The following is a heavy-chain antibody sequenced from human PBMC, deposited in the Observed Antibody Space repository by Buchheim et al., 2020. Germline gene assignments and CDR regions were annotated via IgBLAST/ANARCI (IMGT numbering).Heavy chain of an antibody. CDR3: ANFRVNWNYVPNWFDP. D-gene: IGHD1-7*01. CDR1: GFTFSSYA. J-gene: IGHJ5*02. CDR2: ISGSGGST. V-gene: IGHV3-23*01. Sequence: EVQLLESGGGLVQPGGSLRLSCAASGFTFSSYAMSWVRQAPGKGLEWVSAISGSGGSTYYADSVKGRFTISRANSKNKLDLQMNSLRAEDTAVYYCANFRVNWNYVPNWFDPWGQGTL.